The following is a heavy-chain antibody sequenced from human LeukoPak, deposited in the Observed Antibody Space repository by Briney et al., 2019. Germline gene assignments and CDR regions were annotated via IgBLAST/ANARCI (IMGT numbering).Heavy chain of an antibody. Sequence: GGSLRLSCAASGFTFSSYGMHWVRQAPGKGLEWVAVISYDGNNKYHSDSVKGRFTISRDNSKNSLYLQLTSLRAEDTALYYCARDRGRNSFDYWGQGTLVSVSS. CDR1: GFTFSSYG. J-gene: IGHJ4*02. CDR2: ISYDGNNK. V-gene: IGHV3-30*03. CDR3: ARDRGRNSFDY. D-gene: IGHD1-14*01.